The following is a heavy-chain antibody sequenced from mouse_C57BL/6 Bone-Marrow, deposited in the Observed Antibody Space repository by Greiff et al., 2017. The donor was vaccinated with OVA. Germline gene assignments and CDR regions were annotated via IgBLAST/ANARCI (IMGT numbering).Heavy chain of an antibody. CDR1: GFSFNTYA. CDR2: IRSKSNNYAT. J-gene: IGHJ4*01. V-gene: IGHV10-1*01. CDR3: VRHGYYAVDY. Sequence: EVKLMESGGGLVQPKGSLKLSCAASGFSFNTYAMNWVRQAPGKGLEWVARIRSKSNNYATYYADSVKDRFTISRDDSESMLYLQMNNLKTEDTAMYYCVRHGYYAVDYWGQGTSVTVSS.